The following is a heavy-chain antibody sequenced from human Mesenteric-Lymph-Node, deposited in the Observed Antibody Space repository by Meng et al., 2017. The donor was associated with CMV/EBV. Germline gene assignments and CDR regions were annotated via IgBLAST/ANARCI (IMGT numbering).Heavy chain of an antibody. CDR3: ARGRNDYFGSGSYSWWFDP. V-gene: IGHV3-33*01. Sequence: FSNYGMHWVRQAPGKGLEWVAVIWDDGSNKFYADSVRGRFTISRDNSQKKLYLQMSSLRAEDTAVYYCARGRNDYFGSGSYSWWFDPWGLGTLVTVSS. CDR2: IWDDGSNK. D-gene: IGHD3-10*01. J-gene: IGHJ5*02. CDR1: FSNYG.